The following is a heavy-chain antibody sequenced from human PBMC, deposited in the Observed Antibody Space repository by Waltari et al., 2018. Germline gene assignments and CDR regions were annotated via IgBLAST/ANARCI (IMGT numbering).Heavy chain of an antibody. CDR2: INYDVSQK. CDR3: ENSMGFEY. D-gene: IGHD3-22*01. CDR1: GFTFSRYW. Sequence: EVQLVESGGGLVQPGGSLRLSCEASGFTFSRYWMSWVLQTPGKGMEWVAIINYDVSQKYYGDSVNGLFTIARDNAKISVYLQMNSLGVEDTAMSDCENSMGFEYWGQGTLITVSS. J-gene: IGHJ4*02. V-gene: IGHV3-7*01.